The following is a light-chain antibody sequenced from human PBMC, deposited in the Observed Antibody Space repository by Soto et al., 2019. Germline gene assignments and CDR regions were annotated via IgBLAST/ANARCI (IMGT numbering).Light chain of an antibody. CDR1: SSNIGADFD. J-gene: IGLJ3*02. Sequence: QSVLTQPPSVSGAPGQTVTISCTGSSSNIGADFDVHWYQHLPGTAPKLLISRNDNRPSGVPDRFSGSKSGTSASLAITGLQVEDEGNYYCQSYDDTLSAWVFGGGTKLTVL. V-gene: IGLV1-40*01. CDR3: QSYDDTLSAWV. CDR2: RND.